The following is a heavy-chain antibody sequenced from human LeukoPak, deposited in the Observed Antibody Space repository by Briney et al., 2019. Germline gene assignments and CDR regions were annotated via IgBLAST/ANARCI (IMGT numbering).Heavy chain of an antibody. D-gene: IGHD4-23*01. J-gene: IGHJ3*02. V-gene: IGHV3-21*01. CDR3: AREDYGGNSGDAFDI. CDR2: ISSSSSYI. CDR1: GFTFSSYS. Sequence: GGSLRLSCAASGFTFSSYSMNWVRQAPAEGLEWVSSISSSSSYIYYADSVKGRFTISRDNAKNSLYLQMNSLRADDTAVYYCAREDYGGNSGDAFDIWGQGTMVTVSS.